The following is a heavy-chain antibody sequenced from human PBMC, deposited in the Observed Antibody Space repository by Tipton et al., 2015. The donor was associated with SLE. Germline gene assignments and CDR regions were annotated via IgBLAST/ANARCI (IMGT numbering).Heavy chain of an antibody. CDR2: ISWNSVGI. CDR1: GFNFDDFA. J-gene: IGHJ4*02. CDR3: ARAGAGPKPY. D-gene: IGHD6-19*01. V-gene: IGHV3-9*01. Sequence: SLRLSCAASGFNFDDFALHWVRQPPGKGLEWVSGISWNSVGIGYADSVKGRFSTSRDNVKDAVFLEMNSLRAEDTAVYYCARAGAGPKPYWGQGTLVTVSS.